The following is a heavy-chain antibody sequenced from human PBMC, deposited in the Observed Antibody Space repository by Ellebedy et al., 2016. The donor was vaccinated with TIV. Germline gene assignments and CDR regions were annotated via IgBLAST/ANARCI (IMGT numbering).Heavy chain of an antibody. D-gene: IGHD2-21*02. CDR2: INTGGSTT. CDR1: GFTFSTYW. CDR3: ARVEVTDDY. V-gene: IGHV3-74*01. Sequence: GGSLRLSXVASGFTFSTYWMHWVRQAPGKGPVWVARINTGGSTTTYADSVKGRFTISRDNAKNTLYLQMNSLRVEDTAVYYCARVEVTDDYWGQGTLVTVSS. J-gene: IGHJ4*02.